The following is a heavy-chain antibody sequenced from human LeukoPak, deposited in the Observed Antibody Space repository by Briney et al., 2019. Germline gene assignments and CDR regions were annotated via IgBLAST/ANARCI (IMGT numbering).Heavy chain of an antibody. CDR3: ARGYCSGGSCYHDAFDI. J-gene: IGHJ3*02. V-gene: IGHV3-11*01. D-gene: IGHD2-15*01. CDR2: ISSSGSTI. Sequence: GGSLRLSCAASGFTFSDYYMSWIRHAPGKGLEWVSYISSSGSTIYYADSVKGRFTISRDNAKNSLYLQMNSLRAEDTAVYYCARGYCSGGSCYHDAFDIWGQGTMVTVSS. CDR1: GFTFSDYY.